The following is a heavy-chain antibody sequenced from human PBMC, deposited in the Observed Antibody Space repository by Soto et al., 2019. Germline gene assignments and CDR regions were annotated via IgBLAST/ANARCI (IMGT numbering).Heavy chain of an antibody. CDR3: ARDRDDYDSGNYYNRIDF. CDR2: IIPLFETP. D-gene: IGHD3-10*01. J-gene: IGHJ4*02. Sequence: QVQLVQSGAEVKKPGSSVKVSCKASGGIFSTYAISWLRQAPGQGLEWMGGIIPLFETPNYAQRFQGRVTLTADESTSTAYMDLSRLRSKDTAVYYCARDRDDYDSGNYYNRIDFWGQGTLVTVSS. CDR1: GGIFSTYA. V-gene: IGHV1-69*19.